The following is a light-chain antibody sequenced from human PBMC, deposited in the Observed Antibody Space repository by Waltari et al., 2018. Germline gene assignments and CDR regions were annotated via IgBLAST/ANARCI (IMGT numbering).Light chain of an antibody. CDR1: QGISNS. V-gene: IGKV1-NL1*01. J-gene: IGKJ1*01. CDR3: QQYYSTPRT. Sequence: DIPMTQFPSSLSESVGDRVPITCRASQGISNSLAWYQQKPGKAPKLLLYAASRLESGVPSRFSGSGSGTDYTLTISSLQPEDFATYYCQQYYSTPRTFGQGTKVEIK. CDR2: AAS.